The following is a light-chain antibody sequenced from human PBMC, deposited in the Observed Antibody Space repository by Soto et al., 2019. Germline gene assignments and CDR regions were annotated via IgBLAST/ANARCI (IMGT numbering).Light chain of an antibody. CDR1: QSISSKY. Sequence: EIVLTQSPGTLSLSPGERATLSCRASQSISSKYLAWYQQKPGQAPRLLMYGASSRATGVPDRFSGSGSETGFTLTISRLEPEDFAVYYCQHPWTFGQGTKVEI. CDR3: QHPWT. V-gene: IGKV3-20*01. CDR2: GAS. J-gene: IGKJ1*01.